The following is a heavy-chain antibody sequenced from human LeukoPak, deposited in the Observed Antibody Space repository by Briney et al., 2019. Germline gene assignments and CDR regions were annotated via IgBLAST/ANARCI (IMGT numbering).Heavy chain of an antibody. CDR2: ISGDGRDA. Sequence: PGGSLRLSCAAPGFTFRSSAMTWVRQAPGKGLEWVSLISGDGRDAYYGDFVKGRFTISRDNINNSLYLQMNNLRTEDTALYYCAKDRVLAYQDTADSFDMCGQGTVVTVSS. CDR3: AKDRVLAYQDTADSFDM. V-gene: IGHV3-43*02. CDR1: GFTFRSSA. J-gene: IGHJ3*02. D-gene: IGHD2-21*01.